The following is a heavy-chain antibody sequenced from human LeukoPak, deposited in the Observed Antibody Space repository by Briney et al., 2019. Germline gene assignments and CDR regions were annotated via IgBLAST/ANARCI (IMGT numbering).Heavy chain of an antibody. J-gene: IGHJ6*03. Sequence: SETLSLTCTVSAYSISSGYFSGWIRQPPGKGLEWIGSIYSSGSTYYNPSLKSRVTISVDTSKNQFSLKLSSVTAADTAVYYCARARIESMVRGVIIEYYYYYMDVWGKGTTVTVSS. CDR2: IYSSGST. V-gene: IGHV4-38-2*02. D-gene: IGHD3-10*01. CDR1: AYSISSGYF. CDR3: ARARIESMVRGVIIEYYYYYMDV.